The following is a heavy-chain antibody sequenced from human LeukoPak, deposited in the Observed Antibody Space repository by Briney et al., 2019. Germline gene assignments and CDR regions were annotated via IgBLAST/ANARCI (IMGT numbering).Heavy chain of an antibody. CDR1: GFTFTTYA. Sequence: GGSLRLSCAASGFTFTTYAMHWVRQAPGKGLEWVSAISGGGGTTNYADSVKGRFTISRDNSKNTLYLQMNSLRVEDTAVYYCAKVRAAAGGDYWGQGTLVTVSS. D-gene: IGHD6-13*01. V-gene: IGHV3-23*01. CDR3: AKVRAAAGGDY. J-gene: IGHJ4*02. CDR2: ISGGGGTT.